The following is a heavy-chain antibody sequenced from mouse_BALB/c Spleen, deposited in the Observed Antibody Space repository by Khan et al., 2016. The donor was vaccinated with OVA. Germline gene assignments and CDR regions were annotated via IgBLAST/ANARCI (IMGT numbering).Heavy chain of an antibody. CDR1: GFSITSDYA. J-gene: IGHJ2*01. V-gene: IGHV3-2*02. CDR3: ARECGGVFDY. Sequence: EVQLQESGPGLVKPSQSLSLTCTVTGFSITSDYAWNWIRQFPGNKLEWLGYISYSGNTKYNPSLKSRISVTRDTSKNQFFLQLNSVTTEDTATYCCARECGGVFDYWGQGTTLTVSS. CDR2: ISYSGNT.